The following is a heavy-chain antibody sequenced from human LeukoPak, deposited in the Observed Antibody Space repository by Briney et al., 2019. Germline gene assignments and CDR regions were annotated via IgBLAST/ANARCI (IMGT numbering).Heavy chain of an antibody. Sequence: ASVKVSCKASGYTFTRHAIHWVRQAPGQRLEWMGWINASNGDTKYSQKFQGRVTFTGDTSASTAYMELSSLRSEDTAVYYCATVTRGTTLDHWGQGTLVTVSS. V-gene: IGHV1-3*01. CDR1: GYTFTRHA. D-gene: IGHD4-23*01. CDR3: ATVTRGTTLDH. J-gene: IGHJ5*02. CDR2: INASNGDT.